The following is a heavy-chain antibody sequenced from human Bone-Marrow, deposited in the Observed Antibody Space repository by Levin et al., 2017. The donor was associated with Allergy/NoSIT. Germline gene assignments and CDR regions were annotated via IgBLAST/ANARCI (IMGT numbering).Heavy chain of an antibody. J-gene: IGHJ4*02. D-gene: IGHD5-24*01. CDR3: ARDSREMATSKFVDY. CDR2: IYYSGST. V-gene: IGHV4-39*07. Sequence: SETLSLTCTVSGGSISSSSYYWGWIRQPPGKGLEWIGSIYYSGSTYYNPSLKSRVTISVDTSKNQFSLKLSSVTAADTAVYYCARDSREMATSKFVDYWGQGTLVTVSS. CDR1: GGSISSSSYY.